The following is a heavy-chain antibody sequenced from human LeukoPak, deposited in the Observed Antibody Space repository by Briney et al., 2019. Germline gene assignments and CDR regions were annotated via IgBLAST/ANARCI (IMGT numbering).Heavy chain of an antibody. D-gene: IGHD3-22*01. V-gene: IGHV4-34*01. CDR2: INRSGST. J-gene: IGHJ4*02. CDR3: ARGPPTDYYDSSGFYYVFDY. CDR1: GGSFSGYC. Sequence: PSETLSLTCAVYGGSFSGYCWSWIRQPPGKGLEWIGEINRSGSTNYNPSLKSRVTISVDTSKNQFSLKLSSVTAADTAVYFCARGPPTDYYDSSGFYYVFDYWGQGTLVTVSS.